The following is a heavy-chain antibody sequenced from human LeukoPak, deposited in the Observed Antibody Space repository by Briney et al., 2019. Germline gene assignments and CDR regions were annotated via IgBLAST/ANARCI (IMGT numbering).Heavy chain of an antibody. D-gene: IGHD6-13*01. J-gene: IGHJ5*02. CDR1: GGSISSYY. CDR3: ARSPASSWYDSANNWFDP. CDR2: IYYSGST. Sequence: SETLSLTCTVSGGSISSYYWSWIRQPPGKGLEWIGYIYYSGSTNYNPSLKSRVTISVDTSKNQFSLKLSSVIAADTAVYYCARSPASSWYDSANNWFDPWGQGTLVTVSS. V-gene: IGHV4-59*01.